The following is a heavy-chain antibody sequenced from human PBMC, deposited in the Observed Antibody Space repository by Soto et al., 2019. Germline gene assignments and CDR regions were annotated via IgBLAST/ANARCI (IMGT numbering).Heavy chain of an antibody. D-gene: IGHD3-16*01. CDR2: IYWYDDK. CDR3: GYVYHDWGRWGA. J-gene: IGHJ5*02. V-gene: IGHV2-5*04. CDR1: GFSLSTSSVG. Sequence: ITLKESGPMLVKPTQTLTLTCTFSGFSLSTSSVGVGWIRQPPGKALEWLALIYWYDDKRYSPSLQRRLTITKDTSKNQVVLTRTNMDPVDTGTYYCGYVYHDWGRWGAWGQGTLVTVSS.